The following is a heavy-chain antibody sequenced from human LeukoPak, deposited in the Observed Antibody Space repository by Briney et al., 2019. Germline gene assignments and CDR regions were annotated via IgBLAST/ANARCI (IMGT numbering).Heavy chain of an antibody. CDR1: GGTFSSYA. J-gene: IGHJ3*02. V-gene: IGHV1-69*13. D-gene: IGHD3-22*01. CDR2: ISPIFGTA. CDR3: ARGAYYYDSSGLSGFDI. Sequence: SVKVSCKASGGTFSSYAISWVRQAPGQGLEWMGGISPIFGTANYAQKFQGRVSITADESTSTAYMELSSLRSEDTAVYYCARGAYYYDSSGLSGFDIWGQGTMVTVSS.